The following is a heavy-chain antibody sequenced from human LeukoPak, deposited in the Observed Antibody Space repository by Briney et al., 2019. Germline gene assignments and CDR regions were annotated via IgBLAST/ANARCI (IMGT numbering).Heavy chain of an antibody. CDR1: GGSFSGYY. V-gene: IGHV4-34*01. CDR2: INHSGST. Sequence: PSETLSLTCAVYGGSFSGYYWSWIRQPPGKGLEWIGEINHSGSTNYNPSLKSRVTISVDTSKNQFSLKLSSVTAADTAVYYCARRTREKRGYSYGYGAFDIWGQGTMVTVSS. D-gene: IGHD5-18*01. J-gene: IGHJ3*02. CDR3: ARRTREKRGYSYGYGAFDI.